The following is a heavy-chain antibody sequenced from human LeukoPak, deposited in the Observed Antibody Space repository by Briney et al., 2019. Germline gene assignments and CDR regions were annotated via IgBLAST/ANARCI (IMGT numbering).Heavy chain of an antibody. CDR1: GFTVSSNY. Sequence: PGGSLRLSYAASGFTVSSNYMSWVRQAPGKGLEWVSVIYSGGSTCYADSVKGRFTISRHNSKNTLYLQMNSLRAEDTAVYYCARGVIPTRTVNWGQGTLVTVSS. D-gene: IGHD3-16*02. V-gene: IGHV3-53*04. CDR3: ARGVIPTRTVN. CDR2: IYSGGST. J-gene: IGHJ4*02.